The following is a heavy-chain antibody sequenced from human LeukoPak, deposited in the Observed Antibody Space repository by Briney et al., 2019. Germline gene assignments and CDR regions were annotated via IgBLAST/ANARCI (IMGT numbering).Heavy chain of an antibody. D-gene: IGHD4-17*01. J-gene: IGHJ4*02. V-gene: IGHV3-64*01. CDR2: ISGNGDST. Sequence: GGSPRLSCAASGFTFSSYAMHWVRQAPGKGLEYVSAISGNGDSTYYANSVKGRFTISRDNSKNTLYLQMGSLRSDDMAVYYCARAPGRYYGDFDYWGQGTLVTVSS. CDR3: ARAPGRYYGDFDY. CDR1: GFTFSSYA.